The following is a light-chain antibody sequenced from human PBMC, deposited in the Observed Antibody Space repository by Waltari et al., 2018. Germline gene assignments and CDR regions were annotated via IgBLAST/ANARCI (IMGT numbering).Light chain of an antibody. CDR2: NKN. V-gene: IGLV1-51*01. CDR1: SSNIGSMY. J-gene: IGLJ2*01. CDR3: GTWDDSLRAGV. Sequence: QSVLTQPPPVSAAPGQKFTISCSGSSSNIGSMYVSWYQQLPGTAPKLLIFNKNERPSGIPDRFSGSKSGTSATLGITGLQTGDEADYYCGTWDDSLRAGVFGGGTKLTVL.